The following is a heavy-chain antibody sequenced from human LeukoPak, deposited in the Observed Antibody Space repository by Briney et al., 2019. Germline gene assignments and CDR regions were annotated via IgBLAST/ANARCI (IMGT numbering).Heavy chain of an antibody. V-gene: IGHV3-23*01. Sequence: GGSLRLSYAASGFTLSSYGMSWVRQAPGKGPEWVSAISGSDGGTYYADSVKGRFTISRDNSKNTLYLQMNSLRAEETAIYYCAKAPVASCRGAFCYPFDCWGQGNLVTVSS. CDR3: AKAPVASCRGAFCYPFDC. CDR2: ISGSDGGT. D-gene: IGHD2-15*01. CDR1: GFTLSSYG. J-gene: IGHJ4*02.